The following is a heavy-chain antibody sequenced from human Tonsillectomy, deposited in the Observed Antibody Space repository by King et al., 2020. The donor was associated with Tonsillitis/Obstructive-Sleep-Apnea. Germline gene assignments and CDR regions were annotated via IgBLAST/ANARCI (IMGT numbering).Heavy chain of an antibody. D-gene: IGHD2-21*01. V-gene: IGHV3-9*01. CDR1: GFSFDVFS. J-gene: IGHJ4*02. CDR3: TRGRDSPKYCAGDGTCSGYFDY. CDR2: INWNGDRM. Sequence: VQLQESGGGLVQPGRSLRLSCAASGFSFDVFSMGWVRQAPGKALEWVSGINWNGDRMDYADPVKGRFTISRDNAKNSLYLQFHSLRDDDTALYFCTRGRDSPKYCAGDGTCSGYFDYWGQGAQVTVSS.